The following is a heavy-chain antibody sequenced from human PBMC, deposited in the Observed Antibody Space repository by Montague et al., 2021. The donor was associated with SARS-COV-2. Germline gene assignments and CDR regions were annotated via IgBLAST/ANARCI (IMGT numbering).Heavy chain of an antibody. V-gene: IGHV4-59*13. CDR1: GGSISSYY. CDR2: IFHSGIT. Sequence: SETLSLTCSVSGGSISSYYWSWIRQSPGKGLEWIGYIFHSGITDYNPSLKSRVTISADMSKNQFSLQLNSVTAADSAVYYCARTEYNWNDWFDPWAREPWSPSP. CDR3: ARTEYNWNDWFDP. J-gene: IGHJ5*02. D-gene: IGHD1-20*01.